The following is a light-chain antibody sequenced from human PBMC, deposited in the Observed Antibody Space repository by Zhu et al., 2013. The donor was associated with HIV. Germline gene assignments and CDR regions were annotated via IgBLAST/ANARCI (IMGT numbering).Light chain of an antibody. CDR1: QGVANY. V-gene: IGKV3-15*01. Sequence: ETVMTQSPATLSVSPGESATLSCRASQGVANYVAWYQHKSGQAPRLLIYHASTRAAGIPAAFSGSGSGTEFTLTISSLQSEDYAIYYCQQYNNWPPWTFGQGTKVEIK. CDR2: HAS. CDR3: QQYNNWPPWT. J-gene: IGKJ1*01.